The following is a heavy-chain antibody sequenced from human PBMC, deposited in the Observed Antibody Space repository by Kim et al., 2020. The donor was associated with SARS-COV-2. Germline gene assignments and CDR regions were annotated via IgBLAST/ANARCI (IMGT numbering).Heavy chain of an antibody. J-gene: IGHJ4*02. V-gene: IGHV3-43*02. CDR3: AKEKDIWGVYYFDY. CDR2: ISGDGGST. CDR1: GFTFDDYA. D-gene: IGHD3-16*01. Sequence: GGSLRLSCAASGFTFDDYAMHWVRQAPGKGLEWVSLISGDGGSTYYADSVKGRFTISRDNSKNSLYLQMNSLRTEDTALYYCAKEKDIWGVYYFDYWGQGTLVTVSS.